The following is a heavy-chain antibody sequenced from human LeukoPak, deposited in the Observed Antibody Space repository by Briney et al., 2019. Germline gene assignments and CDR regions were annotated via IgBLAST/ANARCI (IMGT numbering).Heavy chain of an antibody. CDR1: GSSISSGYY. CDR3: ARDLNPKACNGGNCYAIFDY. Sequence: SETLSLTCTVSGSSISSGYYWGWIRQPPGKGLEWIGNIYHSGDTYYNPSLKSRVTISVDTSKKQFSLKLRSVTAADTAVYYCARDLNPKACNGGNCYAIFDYWGQGIPVTVSS. V-gene: IGHV4-38-2*02. J-gene: IGHJ4*02. CDR2: IYHSGDT. D-gene: IGHD2-15*01.